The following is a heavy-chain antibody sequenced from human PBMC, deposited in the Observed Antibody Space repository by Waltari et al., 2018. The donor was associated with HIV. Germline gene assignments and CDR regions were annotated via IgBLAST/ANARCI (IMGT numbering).Heavy chain of an antibody. CDR1: GFTFTNAW. Sequence: EVQVVESGGGLVKPGGSLRLTCGAYGFTFTNAWMSWVRQAPGKGPEWVGRIKTKAEGETVEYATPVKGRFTISRDDSKNTLYLQMNSLTTEDTAVYYCTTWQVGSYWGHGTLVTVSS. J-gene: IGHJ4*01. CDR2: IKTKAEGETV. CDR3: TTWQVGSY. D-gene: IGHD3-10*01. V-gene: IGHV3-15*01.